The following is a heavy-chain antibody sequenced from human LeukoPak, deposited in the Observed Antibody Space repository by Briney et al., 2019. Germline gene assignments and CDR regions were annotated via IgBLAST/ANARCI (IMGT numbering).Heavy chain of an antibody. D-gene: IGHD5-18*01. CDR2: IYTSGST. CDR3: ARDWEYSYGIYYYYMDV. Sequence: SETLSLTCTVSGGSISSYYWSWIRQPAGKGLEWIGRIYTSGSTNYNPSLKSRVTMSVDTSKNQFSLKLSSVTAADTAVYYCARDWEYSYGIYYYYMDVWGKGTTVTISS. J-gene: IGHJ6*03. CDR1: GGSISSYY. V-gene: IGHV4-4*07.